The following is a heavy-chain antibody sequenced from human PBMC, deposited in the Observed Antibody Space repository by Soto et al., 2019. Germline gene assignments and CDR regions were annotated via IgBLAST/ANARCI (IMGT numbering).Heavy chain of an antibody. CDR1: GFTFSSYA. D-gene: IGHD2-15*01. J-gene: IGHJ6*01. CDR2: ISGSGGST. Sequence: EVQLLESGGGLVQPGGSLRLSCAASGFTFSSYAMSWVRQAPGKGLEWVSAISGSGGSTYYADSVKGRFTISRDNSKNTLYLQMNSLRAEDTAVYYCAKALGYCSGGSCYSVPYYYYGMDVWGQGTTGTVSS. V-gene: IGHV3-23*01. CDR3: AKALGYCSGGSCYSVPYYYYGMDV.